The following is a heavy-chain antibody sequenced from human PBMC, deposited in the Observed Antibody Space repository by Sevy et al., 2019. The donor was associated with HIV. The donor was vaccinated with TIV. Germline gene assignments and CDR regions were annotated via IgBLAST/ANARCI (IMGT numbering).Heavy chain of an antibody. CDR1: GFTFSSYE. J-gene: IGHJ6*02. Sequence: GGSLRLSCAASGFTFSSYEMNWVRQAPGKGLEWVSYISSSGSTIYYADSVKGRFTISRENAKNSLYLQMNGLRAEDTAVYYCARDGFITGTTYSGYYYYYGMDVWGQGTTVTVS. V-gene: IGHV3-48*03. CDR3: ARDGFITGTTYSGYYYYYGMDV. D-gene: IGHD1-7*01. CDR2: ISSSGSTI.